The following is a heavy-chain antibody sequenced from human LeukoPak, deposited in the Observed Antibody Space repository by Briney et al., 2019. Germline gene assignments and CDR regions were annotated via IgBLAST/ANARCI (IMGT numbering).Heavy chain of an antibody. D-gene: IGHD3-10*01. Sequence: SETLSLTCTVSGGSISSYYWSWIRQPPGKGLEWIGYIYYSGSTNYNPSLKSRVTISVDTSKNQFSLKLSSVTAADTAVYYRARLPDYYSRHGAPGWGQGTLVTVSS. CDR2: IYYSGST. CDR1: GGSISSYY. J-gene: IGHJ4*02. CDR3: ARLPDYYSRHGAPG. V-gene: IGHV4-59*12.